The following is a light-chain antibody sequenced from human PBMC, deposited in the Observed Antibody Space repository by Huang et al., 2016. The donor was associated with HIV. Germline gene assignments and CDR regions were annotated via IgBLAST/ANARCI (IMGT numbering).Light chain of an antibody. CDR2: KAS. CDR1: QSISDY. V-gene: IGKV1-5*03. CDR3: QQYNNYPWT. Sequence: DIQMTQSPSTLSASVGDRVTITCRASQSISDYLAWYQQKPGEAPYLLIYKASSLEGGVPPRFSGSGSGTEFTLTISSLQADDVATYYCQQYNNYPWTFGQGTLVEIK. J-gene: IGKJ1*01.